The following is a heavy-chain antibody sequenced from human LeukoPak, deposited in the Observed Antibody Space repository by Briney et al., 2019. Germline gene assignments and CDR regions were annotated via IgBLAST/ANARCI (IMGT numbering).Heavy chain of an antibody. D-gene: IGHD2-15*01. CDR1: GGSISSYY. Sequence: SETLSLTCTVSGGSISSYYWSWIRQPPGKGREWLGYIYYSGSTNYNPSLNSRITISLDTSKNHFSLKLSSVTAADTAVYYCARGVVAATPFDYWGQGTLVTVSS. CDR2: IYYSGST. J-gene: IGHJ4*02. CDR3: ARGVVAATPFDY. V-gene: IGHV4-59*01.